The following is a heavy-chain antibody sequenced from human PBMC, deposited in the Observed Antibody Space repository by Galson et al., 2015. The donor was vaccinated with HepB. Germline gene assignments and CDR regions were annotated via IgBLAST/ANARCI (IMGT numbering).Heavy chain of an antibody. V-gene: IGHV3-23*01. J-gene: IGHJ4*02. Sequence: SLRLSCAASGFTFSTYAMTWVRQAPGKGLEWVSAISGDDGGTYYADSVKGRFTISRDNSKNTLYLQMDSLRAEDTAIYYCAKGDGWNTFDYWGQGTLVTVFS. CDR1: GFTFSTYA. CDR3: AKGDGWNTFDY. D-gene: IGHD1/OR15-1a*01. CDR2: ISGDDGGT.